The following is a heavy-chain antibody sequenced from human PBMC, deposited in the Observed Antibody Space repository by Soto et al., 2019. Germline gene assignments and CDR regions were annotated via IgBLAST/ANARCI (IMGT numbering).Heavy chain of an antibody. D-gene: IGHD3-22*01. J-gene: IGHJ4*02. CDR3: AKENIVVVITFDY. V-gene: IGHV3-7*01. CDR2: IKEDGSEK. CDR1: GFRFRDYW. Sequence: GGSLILSCAVSGFRFRDYWMSWVRQAPGKGPEWVANIKEDGSEKNYVDSVKGRFTISRDNSKNTLYLQMNSLRAEDTAVYYWAKENIVVVITFDYWGQGNLVTVS.